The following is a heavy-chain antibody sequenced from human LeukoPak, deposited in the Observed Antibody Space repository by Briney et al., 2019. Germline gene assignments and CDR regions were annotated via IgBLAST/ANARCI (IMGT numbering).Heavy chain of an antibody. CDR2: INTNTGNP. Sequence: ASVTVSCKASGYTFTIYAMNWVRQAPGQGLEWMGWINTNTGNPTYAQGFTGRSVFSLDTSVSTAYLQISSLKAEDTAVYYCARFHYCSSTSCYMNAFDYWGQGTLVTVSS. D-gene: IGHD2-2*02. J-gene: IGHJ4*02. CDR3: ARFHYCSSTSCYMNAFDY. V-gene: IGHV7-4-1*02. CDR1: GYTFTIYA.